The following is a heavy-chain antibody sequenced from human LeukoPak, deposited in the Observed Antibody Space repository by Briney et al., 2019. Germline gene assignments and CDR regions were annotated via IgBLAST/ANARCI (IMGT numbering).Heavy chain of an antibody. Sequence: GGSLRLSCVVSGFTFSSYEMNWVRQAPGKGLEWVSYISSSGGTIYYADSVKGRFTISRDNAKNSLYLQMTSLRAEDTAVYYCASRTGHYYYYMDVWGKGTTVTISS. D-gene: IGHD1-1*01. CDR3: ASRTGHYYYYMDV. CDR1: GFTFSSYE. V-gene: IGHV3-48*03. CDR2: ISSSGGTI. J-gene: IGHJ6*03.